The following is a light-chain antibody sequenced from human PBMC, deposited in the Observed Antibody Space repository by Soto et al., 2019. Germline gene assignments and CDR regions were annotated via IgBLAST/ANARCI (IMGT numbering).Light chain of an antibody. CDR3: SSYTSISTPYVV. CDR2: EVS. Sequence: QSALTQPASVSGSPGQSITISCTGTSSDVGGYNYVSWYQQHPGKAPKLMIYEVSNRPSGVSNRFSGSKSGNTASLTISGLQAEDEADYYCSSYTSISTPYVVFGGGTKLTVL. J-gene: IGLJ2*01. V-gene: IGLV2-14*01. CDR1: SSDVGGYNY.